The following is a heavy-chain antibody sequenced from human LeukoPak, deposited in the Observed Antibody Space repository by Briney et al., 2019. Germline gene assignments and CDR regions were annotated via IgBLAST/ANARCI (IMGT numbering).Heavy chain of an antibody. J-gene: IGHJ4*02. V-gene: IGHV4-59*01. Sequence: SETLSLTCTVSGDSISSFFWSWIRQPPGKGLEWLGYMYYSGSINYNPSLQSRVTMSVDTSKNQFSLKLSSVTAADAAVYYCARVHYDSSGYYPTLDYWGQGTLVTVSS. CDR2: MYYSGSI. D-gene: IGHD3-22*01. CDR1: GDSISSFF. CDR3: ARVHYDSSGYYPTLDY.